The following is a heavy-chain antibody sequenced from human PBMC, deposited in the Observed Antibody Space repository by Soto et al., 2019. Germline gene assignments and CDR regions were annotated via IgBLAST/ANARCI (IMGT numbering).Heavy chain of an antibody. CDR3: VRRLYYDILTGYPHEGMDV. J-gene: IGHJ6*02. CDR1: GYSFTSYW. V-gene: IGHV5-51*01. CDR2: IYPGDSDT. D-gene: IGHD3-9*01. Sequence: GESLKISCKGSGYSFTSYWIGWVRQMPGKGLEWMGIIYPGDSDTRYSPSFQGQVTISADKSISTAYLQWSSLKASDTAMYYCVRRLYYDILTGYPHEGMDVWGQGTTVTVSS.